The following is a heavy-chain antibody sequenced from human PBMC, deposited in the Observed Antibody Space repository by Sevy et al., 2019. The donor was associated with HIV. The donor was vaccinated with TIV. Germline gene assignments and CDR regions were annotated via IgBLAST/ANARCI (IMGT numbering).Heavy chain of an antibody. J-gene: IGHJ6*02. CDR1: GFTIRTYN. CDR2: ISSSSTYI. D-gene: IGHD2-15*01. V-gene: IGHV3-21*01. CDR3: ARDLVIPATTDYFYYGMDV. Sequence: GGSLRLSCAASGFTIRTYNMNWVRQAPGKGLEWVSSISSSSTYIYYEDSVKGRFTISRDNAKTSLYLQMGSLRAEDTAAYYCARDLVIPATTDYFYYGMDVWGQGTTVTVSS.